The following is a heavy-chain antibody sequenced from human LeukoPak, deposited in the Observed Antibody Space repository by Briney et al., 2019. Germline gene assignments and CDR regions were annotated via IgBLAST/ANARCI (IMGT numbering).Heavy chain of an antibody. Sequence: ASVKVSCKASGYTFTSYGISWVRQAPGQGLEWMGWISAYNGNTNYAQKLQGRVTMTTDTSTSTAYMELRSLRSDDTAVYYCARLGCDSTKCYVRNSVYWGQGTLVTVFS. J-gene: IGHJ4*02. CDR1: GYTFTSYG. V-gene: IGHV1-18*04. CDR2: ISAYNGNT. D-gene: IGHD3-10*02. CDR3: ARLGCDSTKCYVRNSVY.